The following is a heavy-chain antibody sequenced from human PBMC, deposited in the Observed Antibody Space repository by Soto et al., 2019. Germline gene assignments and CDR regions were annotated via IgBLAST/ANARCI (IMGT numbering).Heavy chain of an antibody. D-gene: IGHD5-12*01. J-gene: IGHJ6*02. V-gene: IGHV1-46*03. CDR2: INPSGGST. Sequence: ASVKVSCKASGHTFTSYYMHWVRQAPGQGLEWMGIINPSGGSTSYAQKFQGRVTMTRDTSTSTVYMELSSLRSEDTAVYYCASSKIVAKLDYGMDVWGQGTTVTVSS. CDR3: ASSKIVAKLDYGMDV. CDR1: GHTFTSYY.